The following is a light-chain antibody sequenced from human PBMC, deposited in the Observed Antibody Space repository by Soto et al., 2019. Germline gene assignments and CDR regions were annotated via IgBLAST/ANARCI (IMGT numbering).Light chain of an antibody. Sequence: DIVMTQSPLSLPVTPGEPASISCRSSQSLLHSNGYNYLDWYLQKPGQSPQLLIYLGSNRASGVPDRFSGSGSGTDFTLKISRVVAEDVGVYYCMQALQTQYTFGQGTKLEIK. CDR2: LGS. J-gene: IGKJ2*01. CDR3: MQALQTQYT. V-gene: IGKV2-28*01. CDR1: QSLLHSNGYNY.